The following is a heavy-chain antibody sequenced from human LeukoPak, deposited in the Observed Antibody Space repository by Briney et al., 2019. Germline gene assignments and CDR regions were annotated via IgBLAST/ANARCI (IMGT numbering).Heavy chain of an antibody. CDR2: ISYDGSNK. V-gene: IGHV3-30*03. CDR3: AREDGYNHPAARQIGCFDY. CDR1: GFTFSSYG. D-gene: IGHD5-24*01. J-gene: IGHJ4*02. Sequence: GGSLRLSCAASGFTFSSYGMHWVRQAPGKGLEWVAVISYDGSNKYYADSVKGRFTISRDNSKNTLYLQMNSLRAEDTAVYYCAREDGYNHPAARQIGCFDYWGQGTLVTVSS.